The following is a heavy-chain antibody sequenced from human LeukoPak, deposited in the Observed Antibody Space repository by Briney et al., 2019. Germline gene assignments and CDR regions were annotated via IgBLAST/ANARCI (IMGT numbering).Heavy chain of an antibody. J-gene: IGHJ4*02. D-gene: IGHD6-19*01. Sequence: GGALRLSCSVSGFTFSSYAMHWVRQAPGKELEYVSAISSNGGNTYYADSVKGRFTISRDNSKNTLYLQMSSLRPEDTAVYYCVKTIAVPGDFDYWGQGTLVTVSS. V-gene: IGHV3-64D*09. CDR2: ISSNGGNT. CDR1: GFTFSSYA. CDR3: VKTIAVPGDFDY.